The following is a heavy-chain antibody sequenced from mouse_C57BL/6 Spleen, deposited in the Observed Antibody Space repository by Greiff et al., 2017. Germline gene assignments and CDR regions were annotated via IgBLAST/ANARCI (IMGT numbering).Heavy chain of an antibody. V-gene: IGHV5-17*01. J-gene: IGHJ3*01. D-gene: IGHD1-1*01. CDR3: ARQDYYGILFAY. Sequence: EVKLVESGGGLVKPGGSLKLSCAASGFTFSDYGMHWVRQAPEKGLEWVAYISSGSSTIYYADTVKGRFTISRDNAKNTLFLQMTSLRSEDTAMYYCARQDYYGILFAYWGQGTLVTVSA. CDR1: GFTFSDYG. CDR2: ISSGSSTI.